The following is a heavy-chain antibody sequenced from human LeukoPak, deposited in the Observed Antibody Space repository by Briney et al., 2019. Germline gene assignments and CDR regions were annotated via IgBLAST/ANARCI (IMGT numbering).Heavy chain of an antibody. D-gene: IGHD3-10*01. Sequence: GGSLRLSCAASGFTVSSNYMSWVRQAPGKGLEWVSVIYSGGSTYYADSVKGRFTISRDNSKNTLYLQMNSLRAEDTAVYYCAKRDYYGSGSYYRGGYYYYGMDVWGQGTTVTVSS. V-gene: IGHV3-66*01. CDR3: AKRDYYGSGSYYRGGYYYYGMDV. CDR1: GFTVSSNY. J-gene: IGHJ6*02. CDR2: IYSGGST.